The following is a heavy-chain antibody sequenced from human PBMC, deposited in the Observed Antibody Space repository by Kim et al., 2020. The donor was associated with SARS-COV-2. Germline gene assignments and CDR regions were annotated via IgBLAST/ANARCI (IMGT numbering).Heavy chain of an antibody. D-gene: IGHD6-13*01. J-gene: IGHJ6*02. CDR3: AKDMRSLIAAAGFYYYYGMDV. V-gene: IGHV3-9*01. CDR1: GFTFGDYA. CDR2: ISWNSGSI. Sequence: GGSLRLSCAASGFTFGDYAMHWVRQAPGKGLEWVSGISWNSGSIGYADSVKGRFTISRDNAKNSLYLQMNSLRAEDTALYYCAKDMRSLIAAAGFYYYYGMDVWGQGTTVTVSS.